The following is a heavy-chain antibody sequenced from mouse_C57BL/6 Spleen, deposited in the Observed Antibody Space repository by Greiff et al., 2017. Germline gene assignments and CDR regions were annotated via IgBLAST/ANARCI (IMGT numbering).Heavy chain of an antibody. Sequence: VQLQQSGPELVKPGASVKISCKASGCSFTGYYMNWVKQSPEKSLEWIGEINPSTGGTTYNQKFKAKATLTVDKSSSTAYMQLKSLTSEDSAVYYCARSRDYDPFAYWGQGTLVTVSA. CDR1: GCSFTGYY. D-gene: IGHD2-4*01. J-gene: IGHJ3*01. CDR3: ARSRDYDPFAY. CDR2: INPSTGGT. V-gene: IGHV1-42*01.